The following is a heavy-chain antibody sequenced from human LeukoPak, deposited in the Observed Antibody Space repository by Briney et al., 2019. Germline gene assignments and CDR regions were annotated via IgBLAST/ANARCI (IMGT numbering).Heavy chain of an antibody. CDR2: IYYSGNT. CDR1: GGSISSYY. CDR3: ARCSGGSCSWFDP. J-gene: IGHJ5*02. D-gene: IGHD2-15*01. V-gene: IGHV4-59*01. Sequence: TLSLTCTVSGGSISSYYWSWIRQPPGKGLEWIGYIYYSGNTNYNPSLKSRVTISVDTSKNQFSLRLSSVTAADTAVYYCARCSGGSCSWFDPWGQGTLVTVSS.